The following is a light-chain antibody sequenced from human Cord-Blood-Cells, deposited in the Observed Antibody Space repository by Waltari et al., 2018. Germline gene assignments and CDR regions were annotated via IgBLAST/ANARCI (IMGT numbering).Light chain of an antibody. J-gene: IGKJ1*01. V-gene: IGKV1-5*03. CDR2: KAS. CDR3: QQYNSYST. Sequence: SKVTQSPSTLSASVEDRVTITCRASQSISSWLAWYQQKPGKAPKLLSYKASSLESGVPSRFSGSGSGTEFTLTISSLQPDDFATYYCQQYNSYSTFGQGTKVEIK. CDR1: QSISSW.